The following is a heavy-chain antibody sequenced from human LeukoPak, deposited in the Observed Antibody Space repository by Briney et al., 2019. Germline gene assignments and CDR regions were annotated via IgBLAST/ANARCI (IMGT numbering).Heavy chain of an antibody. V-gene: IGHV3-30*02. D-gene: IGHD3-9*01. Sequence: PGGSLRLSCSASGFTFSTYGMHWVRPAPGKGLEWVTFIRHDGSNKYYAQSVKGRFTISRDNSKNTLYLQMSSLRAEDTAVYYCAKDVGNDLTGYYNWFDPWGQGTLVTVSS. J-gene: IGHJ5*02. CDR2: IRHDGSNK. CDR3: AKDVGNDLTGYYNWFDP. CDR1: GFTFSTYG.